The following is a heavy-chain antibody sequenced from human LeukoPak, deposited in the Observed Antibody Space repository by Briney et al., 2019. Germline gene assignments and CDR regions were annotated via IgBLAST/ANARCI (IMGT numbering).Heavy chain of an antibody. Sequence: PGESLRLSCAASGFTFSNYAMHWVRQAPGKGLEGVSTIYGPTFRTHYADSVMGRFTISRDNSKNTLYLQMNSLRAEDAAVYFCTTWVGAHFDFWGQGTLVTVSS. CDR1: GFTFSNYA. CDR3: TTWVGAHFDF. J-gene: IGHJ4*02. D-gene: IGHD1-26*01. CDR2: IYGPTFRT. V-gene: IGHV3-23*01.